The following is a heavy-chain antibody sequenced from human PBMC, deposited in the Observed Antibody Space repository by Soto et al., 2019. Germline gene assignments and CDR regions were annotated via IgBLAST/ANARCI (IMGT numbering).Heavy chain of an antibody. Sequence: LTCPVSGGSIRSISYHWVWIRHAPGQGLDWSGSIYYSWSSYYNQPLKSRVTISVDTSKNQFSLKLSSVTAADTAVYYCARSSIAALPYYYYMDVWGKGTTVTVSS. CDR3: ARSSIAALPYYYYMDV. D-gene: IGHD6-6*01. J-gene: IGHJ6*03. CDR1: GGSIRSISYH. V-gene: IGHV4-39*01. CDR2: IYYSWSS.